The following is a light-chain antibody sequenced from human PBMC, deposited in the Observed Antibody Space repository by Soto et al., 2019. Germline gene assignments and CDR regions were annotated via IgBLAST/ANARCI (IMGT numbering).Light chain of an antibody. CDR3: QAWDSSTVV. Sequence: SYELTQPPSVSVSPGQTASNTSSGDKLGDQYTCWYQQKPGQSPVVVIYQNTRRPSGIPELFSGSNSGNTATLTISGTQAMDEDDYYCQAWDSSTVVFCVGTKLTVL. CDR2: QNT. J-gene: IGLJ2*01. CDR1: KLGDQY. V-gene: IGLV3-1*01.